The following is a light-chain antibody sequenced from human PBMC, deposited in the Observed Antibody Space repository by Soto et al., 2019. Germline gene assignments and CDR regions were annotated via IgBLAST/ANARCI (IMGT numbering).Light chain of an antibody. CDR2: WAS. V-gene: IGKV4-1*01. CDR3: QQYYSTPLT. Sequence: DIVMTQSPDSLAVSLGERATINCKSSQSVLYSSNNKNYLAWYQQKPGQHPKLLVYWASTRESGVPDRFSGSGSGTDFTLTISRLKVEDVAVYYCQQYYSTPLTFGGGSKVE. CDR1: QSVLYSSNNKNY. J-gene: IGKJ4*01.